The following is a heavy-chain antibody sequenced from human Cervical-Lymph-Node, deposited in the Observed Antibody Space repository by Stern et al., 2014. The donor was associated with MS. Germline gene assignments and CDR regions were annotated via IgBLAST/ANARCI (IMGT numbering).Heavy chain of an antibody. V-gene: IGHV1-46*01. Sequence: QVQLGQSGAEVKQPGASVKVPCKASGYSFTTYYVQWVRQAPGQGLEWMGTINPTGDNADYAQKFQGRVTMTRDTSTSTVHMELTSLRSDDTAVYYCATSVTTLSQFDYWGQGTLVTVSS. J-gene: IGHJ4*02. CDR3: ATSVTTLSQFDY. D-gene: IGHD4-17*01. CDR2: INPTGDNA. CDR1: GYSFTTYY.